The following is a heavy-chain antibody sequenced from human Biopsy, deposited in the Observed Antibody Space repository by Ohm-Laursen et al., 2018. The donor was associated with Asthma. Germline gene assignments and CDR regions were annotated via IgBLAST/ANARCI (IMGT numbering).Heavy chain of an antibody. Sequence: GSSVKVSCNASGYTFIGFHIHWMRQAPGQGLEWMGRINHNSGGTNYAQKFQGRVTMTRDTSISTAYMEVSWLRSDDTAVYYRARGQKSAGDRWFDPWGQGTLVTVSS. CDR3: ARGQKSAGDRWFDP. CDR2: INHNSGGT. V-gene: IGHV1-2*06. D-gene: IGHD6-13*01. J-gene: IGHJ5*02. CDR1: GYTFIGFH.